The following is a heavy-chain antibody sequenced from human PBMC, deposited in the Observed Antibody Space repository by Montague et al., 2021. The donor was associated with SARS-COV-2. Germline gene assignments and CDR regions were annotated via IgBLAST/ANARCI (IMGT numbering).Heavy chain of an antibody. CDR3: ARDLAPYYGSGSYYNLIDAFDI. CDR1: GGSFSDYK. J-gene: IGHJ3*02. Sequence: SETLSLTCAVYGGSFSDYKWTWIRQSPGKGLEWIGQISHSGSANYNPSLKSRVTISVDTAKNQFSLKLTSVNVADMAVYYCARDLAPYYGSGSYYNLIDAFDIWGQGTMVTVSS. CDR2: ISHSGSA. D-gene: IGHD3-10*01. V-gene: IGHV4-34*01.